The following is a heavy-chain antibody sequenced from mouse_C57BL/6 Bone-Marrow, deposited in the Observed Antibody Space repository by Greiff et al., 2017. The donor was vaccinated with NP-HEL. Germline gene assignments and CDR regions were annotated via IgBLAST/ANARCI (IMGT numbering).Heavy chain of an antibody. Sequence: VQLQQSGAELARPGASVKLSCKASGYTFTSYGISWVKQSTGQGLEWIGEIYPRSGNTYYNEKFKGKATLTADKSSSTAYMELRSLTSEDSAVYFCAREAYDYAAGFAYWGQGTLVTVSA. D-gene: IGHD2-4*01. V-gene: IGHV1-81*01. CDR2: IYPRSGNT. CDR1: GYTFTSYG. CDR3: AREAYDYAAGFAY. J-gene: IGHJ3*01.